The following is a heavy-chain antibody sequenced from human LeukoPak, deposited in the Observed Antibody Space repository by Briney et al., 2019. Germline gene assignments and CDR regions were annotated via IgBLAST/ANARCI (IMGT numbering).Heavy chain of an antibody. CDR2: IYTSGST. V-gene: IGHV4-4*07. CDR3: ARDYYDSSGYSAEWFDP. J-gene: IGHJ5*02. D-gene: IGHD3-22*01. Sequence: SETLSLTCTVSGGSISTYYWSWIRQPAGKGLEWIGRIYTSGSTNYNPSLKSRVSVSVDTSKNLFFLKLSSVTAADTAVYYCARDYYDSSGYSAEWFDPWGQGTLVTVSS. CDR1: GGSISTYY.